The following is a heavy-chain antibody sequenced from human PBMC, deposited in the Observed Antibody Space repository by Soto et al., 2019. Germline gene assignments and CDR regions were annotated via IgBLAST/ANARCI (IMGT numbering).Heavy chain of an antibody. CDR2: IKSKTDGGTT. D-gene: IGHD3-9*01. CDR3: TTGSGESYYDILTGYYNSHYYYYMDV. J-gene: IGHJ6*03. CDR1: GFTFSNAC. V-gene: IGHV3-15*01. Sequence: GGSLRLSCAASGFTFSNACMSWVRQAPGKGLEWVGRIKSKTDGGTTDYAAPVKGRFTISRDDSKNTLYLQMNSLKTEDTAVYYCTTGSGESYYDILTGYYNSHYYYYMDVWGKGTTVTVSS.